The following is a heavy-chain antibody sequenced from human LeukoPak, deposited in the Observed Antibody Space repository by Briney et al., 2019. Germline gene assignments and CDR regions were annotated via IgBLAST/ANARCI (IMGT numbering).Heavy chain of an antibody. D-gene: IGHD3-10*01. Sequence: GGSLRVSCAASGFTFSTYAISWVRQAPGRGRQRVSAVCGSGTGTYYADSVKGRFTIYRDNSKDTVHLQMNSLRAEDTAVYFCAKETFYTSGTSFLTLDYWGQGTLVTVSS. CDR2: VCGSGTGT. CDR3: AKETFYTSGTSFLTLDY. CDR1: GFTFSTYA. J-gene: IGHJ4*02. V-gene: IGHV3-23*01.